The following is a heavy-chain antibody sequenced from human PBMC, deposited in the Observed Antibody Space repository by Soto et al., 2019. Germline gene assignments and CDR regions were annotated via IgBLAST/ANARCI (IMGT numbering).Heavy chain of an antibody. Sequence: GASVKVSCKASGYTFTSYAMHWVRQAPGQRLEWMGWINAANGNTKYSEKIQGRVTITRDTSATTVYMELSSLSSEDTAVYYCARYGVGTYHFDYWGQGTLVTVSS. V-gene: IGHV1-3*01. CDR3: ARYGVGTYHFDY. D-gene: IGHD1-26*01. J-gene: IGHJ4*02. CDR1: GYTFTSYA. CDR2: INAANGNT.